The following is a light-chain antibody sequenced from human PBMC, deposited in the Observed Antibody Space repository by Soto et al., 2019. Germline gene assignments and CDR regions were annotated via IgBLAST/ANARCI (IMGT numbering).Light chain of an antibody. CDR1: QNISRW. CDR2: HAS. CDR3: QQYYTFPLT. Sequence: DIQMTQSPSTLSASVGDRVTITCRASQNISRWLAWYQQKPGKGPDLLIYHASTLQSGVPSSFSGSGSGTEFTLTISSLQSDDFATYYCQQYYTFPLTFGGGTQVEIK. V-gene: IGKV1-5*01. J-gene: IGKJ4*01.